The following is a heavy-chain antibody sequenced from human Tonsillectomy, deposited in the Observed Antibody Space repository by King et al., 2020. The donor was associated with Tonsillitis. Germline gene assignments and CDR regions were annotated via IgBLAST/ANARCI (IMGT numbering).Heavy chain of an antibody. CDR2: INHSGST. CDR1: GGSFSGYY. J-gene: IGHJ5*02. Sequence: VQLQQWGAGLLKPSETLSLTCAVYGGSFSGYYWSWIRQPPGKGLEWIGEINHSGSTNYNPSLKSRVTISVDTSKNQFSLKLSSVTAADTAVYYCAWRKFEGWEAAVHRARGWFDPWGQGTLVTVSS. D-gene: IGHD3-10*01. CDR3: AWRKFEGWEAAVHRARGWFDP. V-gene: IGHV4-34*01.